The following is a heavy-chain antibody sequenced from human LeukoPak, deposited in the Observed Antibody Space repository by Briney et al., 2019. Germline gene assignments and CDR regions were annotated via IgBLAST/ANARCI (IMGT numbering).Heavy chain of an antibody. CDR2: ISGSGGST. CDR1: GFTFSSYA. J-gene: IGHJ4*02. V-gene: IGHV3-23*01. Sequence: PGGSLRLSCAASGFTFSSYAMSWVRQAPGKGLEWVSAISGSGGSTYYADSVKGRFTISRDNSKNTLYLQMNSLRAEDTAVYYCAKELLWFGEPILPLDYWGQGTLVTVSS. CDR3: AKELLWFGEPILPLDY. D-gene: IGHD3-10*01.